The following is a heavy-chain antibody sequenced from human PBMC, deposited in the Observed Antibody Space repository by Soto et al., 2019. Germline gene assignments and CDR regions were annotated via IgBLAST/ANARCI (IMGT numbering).Heavy chain of an antibody. CDR2: ISSSGSTI. CDR1: GFTFSSYC. V-gene: IGHV3-48*04. Sequence: PGGSLRLSCAASGFTFSSYCMNWVRQAPGKGLEWVSYISSSGSTIFYADSVKGRFTISRDNAKNSLYLQMNSLRAEDTAVYYCARGAAMAYGMDVWGQGTTVTVSS. CDR3: ARGAAMAYGMDV. D-gene: IGHD5-18*01. J-gene: IGHJ6*02.